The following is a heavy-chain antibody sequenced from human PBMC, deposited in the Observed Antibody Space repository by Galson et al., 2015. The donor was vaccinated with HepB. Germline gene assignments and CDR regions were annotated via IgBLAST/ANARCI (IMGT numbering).Heavy chain of an antibody. CDR1: GGSFSGYY. Sequence: ETLSLTCAVYGGSFSGYYWSWNRQPPGKGLEWIGEINHSGSTNYNPSLKSRVTISVDTSKNQFSLKLSSVTAADTAVYYCARVRSYCSSTSCYTGWFDPWGQGTLVTVSS. V-gene: IGHV4-34*01. D-gene: IGHD2-2*02. CDR2: INHSGST. CDR3: ARVRSYCSSTSCYTGWFDP. J-gene: IGHJ5*02.